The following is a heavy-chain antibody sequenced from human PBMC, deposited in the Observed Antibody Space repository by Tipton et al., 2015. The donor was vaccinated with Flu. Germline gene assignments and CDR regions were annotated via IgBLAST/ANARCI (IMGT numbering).Heavy chain of an antibody. J-gene: IGHJ3*02. CDR2: IYTSGST. CDR3: ARDGGRITMIVGGAFDI. CDR1: GGSISSYY. V-gene: IGHV4-4*07. Sequence: TLSLTCTVSGGSISSYYWSWIRQPAGKGLEWIGRIYTSGSTNYNPSLKSRVTMSVDTSKNQFSLKLGSVTAADTAVYYCARDGGRITMIVGGAFDIWGQGTMGTVSS. D-gene: IGHD3-22*01.